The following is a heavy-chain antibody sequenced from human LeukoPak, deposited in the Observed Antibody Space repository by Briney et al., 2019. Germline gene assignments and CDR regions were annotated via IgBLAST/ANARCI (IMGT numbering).Heavy chain of an antibody. J-gene: IGHJ5*02. V-gene: IGHV1-69*13. D-gene: IGHD3-9*01. CDR2: IIPIFGTA. Sequence: GASVKVSCKASGGTFSSYAISWVRQAPGQGLEWMGGIIPIFGTANYAQKFQGRVTITADESTSTAYMELSSLRSEDTAVYYCARVPRLYDILTGYYIRTLSSEGNWFDPWGQGTLVTVSS. CDR1: GGTFSSYA. CDR3: ARVPRLYDILTGYYIRTLSSEGNWFDP.